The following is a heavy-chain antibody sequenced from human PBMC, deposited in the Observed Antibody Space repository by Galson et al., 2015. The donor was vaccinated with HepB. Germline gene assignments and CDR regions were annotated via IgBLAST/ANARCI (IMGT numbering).Heavy chain of an antibody. V-gene: IGHV1-18*01. CDR3: ARWPNSGYAFDY. Sequence: SVKVSCKASDYTFINYGINWVRQAPGQGLEWMGWISYNGNTNYAQKFQGRLTMTRDSSTSTAYMELRSLRSDDTAMYYCARWPNSGYAFDYWGQGTLVTVSS. J-gene: IGHJ4*02. D-gene: IGHD2-15*01. CDR2: ISYNGNT. CDR1: DYTFINYG.